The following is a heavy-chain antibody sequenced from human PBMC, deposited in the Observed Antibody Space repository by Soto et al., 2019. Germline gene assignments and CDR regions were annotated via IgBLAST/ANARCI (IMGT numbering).Heavy chain of an antibody. CDR2: IIPILGIA. J-gene: IGHJ5*02. CDR1: GGTFSSDT. Sequence: SVKVSCKASGGTFSSDTISCVRQAPGQGLEWMGRIIPILGIANYAQKFQGRFTITADKSTSTAYMELSCLRSEDTAVYYCASPRPGSWCQQTLLTISA. V-gene: IGHV1-69*02. D-gene: IGHD6-25*01. CDR3: ASPRPGS.